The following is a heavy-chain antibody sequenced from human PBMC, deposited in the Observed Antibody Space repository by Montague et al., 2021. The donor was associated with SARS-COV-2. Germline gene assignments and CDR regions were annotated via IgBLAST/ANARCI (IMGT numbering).Heavy chain of an antibody. CDR3: ARSVQFAYGLDV. D-gene: IGHD3-16*01. Sequence: SETLSLTCTVSSGSISNYYWSWIRQPPGKGLEWIGFISHTESTXXXPSXESRVSISIDTSKSQFSLRVRSVTAADTAVYYRARSVQFAYGLDVWGQGTTVTISS. CDR2: ISHTEST. V-gene: IGHV4-59*08. J-gene: IGHJ6*02. CDR1: SGSISNYY.